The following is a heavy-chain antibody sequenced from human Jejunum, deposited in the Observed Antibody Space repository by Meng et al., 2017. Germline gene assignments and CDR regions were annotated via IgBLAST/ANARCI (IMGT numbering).Heavy chain of an antibody. V-gene: IGHV4-31*03. CDR1: GGPMNSAGHY. CDR2: IHYSGGT. Sequence: VLRQCSGPGLVKPAQTLSPTCTVSGGPMNSAGHYWSWLRQDPGKGLEWIGYIHYSGGTYYNPSLKSRVTISVDTSKNQFSLKLNSVSAADTAVYYCARATAGNSEYFQNWGQGTLVTVSS. J-gene: IGHJ1*01. D-gene: IGHD4-23*01. CDR3: ARATAGNSEYFQN.